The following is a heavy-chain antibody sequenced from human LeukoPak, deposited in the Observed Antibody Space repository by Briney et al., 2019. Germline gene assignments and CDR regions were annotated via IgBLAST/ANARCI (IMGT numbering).Heavy chain of an antibody. Sequence: GGSLRLSCAASGFTFDDYAIHWVRQAPGKGLEWVSLISGDGGTTNYAESVKGRFTISRDNSKNSLFLQMNSLRTEDTALYHCAKSLNGGPYGYYGLDVWGQGTSVTVSS. V-gene: IGHV3-43*02. CDR1: GFTFDDYA. D-gene: IGHD3-9*01. CDR3: AKSLNGGPYGYYGLDV. J-gene: IGHJ6*02. CDR2: ISGDGGTT.